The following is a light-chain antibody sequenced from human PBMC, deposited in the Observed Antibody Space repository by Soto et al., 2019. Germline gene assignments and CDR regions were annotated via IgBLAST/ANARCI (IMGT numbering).Light chain of an antibody. CDR3: QQYNNWPRT. J-gene: IGKJ1*01. CDR1: QSVSTN. CDR2: AAS. Sequence: EIVMTQSPATLSVSPGEGATLSCRASQSVSTNLAWYQQKTGQAPRLLIYAASARVTGIPARFSGSGSGTEFTLTISSLQSEDFAVYFCQQYNNWPRTFGQGTKVEI. V-gene: IGKV3-15*01.